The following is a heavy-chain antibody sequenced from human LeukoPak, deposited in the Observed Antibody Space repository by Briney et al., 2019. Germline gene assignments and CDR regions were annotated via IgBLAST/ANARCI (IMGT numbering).Heavy chain of an antibody. D-gene: IGHD1-26*01. Sequence: PGGSLRLSCAASGFTFSSYSMNWVRQAPGKGLEWVSSISSSSSYIYYADSVKGRFTISRDNAKNSLYLQMNSLRAEDTAVYYCARAYSGSYFALGYWGQGTLVTVSS. CDR3: ARAYSGSYFALGY. V-gene: IGHV3-21*01. CDR1: GFTFSSYS. J-gene: IGHJ4*02. CDR2: ISSSSSYI.